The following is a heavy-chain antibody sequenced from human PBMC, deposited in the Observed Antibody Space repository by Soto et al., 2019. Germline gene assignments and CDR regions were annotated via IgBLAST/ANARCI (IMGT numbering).Heavy chain of an antibody. Sequence: QVQLVQSGAEVKKPGASVKVSCKASGYTFTSCDINWVRQATGQGLEWMGWMNPNSGNTGYAQKFQGRVTMTRNTSISTDYMELISLRAEDTAVYYCATVVDSMFRWGQGTLVTVSS. J-gene: IGHJ4*02. D-gene: IGHD3-3*02. V-gene: IGHV1-8*01. CDR3: ATVVDSMFR. CDR1: GYTFTSCD. CDR2: MNPNSGNT.